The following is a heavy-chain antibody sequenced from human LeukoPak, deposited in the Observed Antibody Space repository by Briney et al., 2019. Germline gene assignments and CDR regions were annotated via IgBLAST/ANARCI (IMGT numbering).Heavy chain of an antibody. J-gene: IGHJ4*02. D-gene: IGHD6-19*01. Sequence: GESLKISCKGSGYSFTSYWIGWVRQMPGKDLEWMGIIYPGDSDTRYSPSFQGQVTISADKSISTAYLQWSSLKASDTAMYYCASYSSGWYSGWDYWGQGTLVTVSS. CDR3: ASYSSGWYSGWDY. CDR2: IYPGDSDT. V-gene: IGHV5-51*01. CDR1: GYSFTSYW.